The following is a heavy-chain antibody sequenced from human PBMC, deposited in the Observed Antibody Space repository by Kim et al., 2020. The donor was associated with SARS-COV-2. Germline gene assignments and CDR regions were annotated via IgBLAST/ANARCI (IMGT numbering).Heavy chain of an antibody. Sequence: SVKVSCKASGCTFSSYAISWVRQAPGQGLEWMGGIIPIYGTANYAQKFQGRVTITTDESTSTAYMELSSLRSEDTAVYYCARDEGYCSGGCCHGYHYGMDVWGREHAVTVSS. CDR3: ARDEGYCSGGCCHGYHYGMDV. J-gene: IGHJ6*01. CDR2: IIPIYGTA. D-gene: IGHD2-15*01. CDR1: GCTFSSYA. V-gene: IGHV1-69*05.